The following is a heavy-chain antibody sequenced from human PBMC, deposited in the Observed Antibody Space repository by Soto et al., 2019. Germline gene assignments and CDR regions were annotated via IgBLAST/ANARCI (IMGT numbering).Heavy chain of an antibody. CDR3: ARRRVATETFDY. J-gene: IGHJ4*02. Sequence: SETLSLTCTVSGASMISDYWSWIRQPPGRGLEWISFIYYAGSTKYNPSLNSRVTISVDTSKNQFSLTVTSVTAADTAVYYCARRRVATETFDYWGQGTLVTVSS. CDR2: IYYAGST. V-gene: IGHV4-59*08. CDR1: GASMISDY. D-gene: IGHD5-12*01.